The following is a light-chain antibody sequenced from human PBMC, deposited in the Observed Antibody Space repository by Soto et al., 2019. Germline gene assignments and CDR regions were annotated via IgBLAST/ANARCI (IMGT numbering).Light chain of an antibody. CDR2: EVS. CDR1: SSDVGGYNY. J-gene: IGLJ1*01. V-gene: IGLV2-14*01. CDR3: SSYTSSSTLYV. Sequence: QSVLTQPACVSGSPGQSITISCTGTSSDVGGYNYVSWYQQHPGKAPKLMIYEVSNRPSGVSNRFSGSKSGSTASLTISGLQAEDEADYYCSSYTSSSTLYVFGTGTKVTAL.